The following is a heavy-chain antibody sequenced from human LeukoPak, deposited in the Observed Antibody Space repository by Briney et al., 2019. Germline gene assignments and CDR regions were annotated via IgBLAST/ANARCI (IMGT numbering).Heavy chain of an antibody. CDR1: GLSISDYC. V-gene: IGHV3-11*01. CDR3: VSTPAIRRLNF. D-gene: IGHD2-2*02. Sequence: PGGSLRLSCAASGLSISDYCMSWIRQAPGEGLQWISYISSVTSAIHYADSMKGRFTMSRDNAKNSVYLQMNSLRTEDTAMYFCVSTPAIRRLNFWGQGTLVTVSS. CDR2: ISSVTSAI. J-gene: IGHJ4*02.